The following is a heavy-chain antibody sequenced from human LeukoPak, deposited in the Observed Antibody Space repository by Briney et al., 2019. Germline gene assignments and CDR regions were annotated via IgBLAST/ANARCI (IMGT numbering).Heavy chain of an antibody. D-gene: IGHD3-22*01. V-gene: IGHV4-39*07. CDR1: GGSISSSSYY. CDR3: AREGHYYDSSAADAFDI. Sequence: SETLSLTCTVSGGSISSSSYYWGWIRQPPGKGLEWIGSIYYSGSTYYNPSLKSRVTISVDTSKNQFSLKLSSVTAADTAVYYCAREGHYYDSSAADAFDIWGQGTMVTVSS. CDR2: IYYSGST. J-gene: IGHJ3*02.